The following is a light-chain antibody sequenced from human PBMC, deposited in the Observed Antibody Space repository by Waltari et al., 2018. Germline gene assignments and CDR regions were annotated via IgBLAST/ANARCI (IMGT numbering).Light chain of an antibody. V-gene: IGKV3-11*01. CDR2: DVS. Sequence: EIVLTQSPGTLSLSPGERATLSCRASQSLSSSLAWYQQRPGQAPRLLIYDVSNRASGIPARFSGSGSGTDFTLTISSLEPEDFALYYCQQRTNRPRMYTFGQGTKLEI. CDR1: QSLSSS. J-gene: IGKJ2*01. CDR3: QQRTNRPRMYT.